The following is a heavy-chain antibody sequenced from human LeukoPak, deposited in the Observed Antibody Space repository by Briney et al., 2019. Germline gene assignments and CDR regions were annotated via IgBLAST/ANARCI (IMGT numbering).Heavy chain of an antibody. V-gene: IGHV3-48*01. CDR2: ISSSSTSI. CDR3: AKGRVATPFDY. J-gene: IGHJ4*02. CDR1: GFSFSSYS. D-gene: IGHD5-12*01. Sequence: GGSLRLSCAASGFSFSSYSMNWVRQAPGKGLEWVSYISSSSTSIYYADSVKGRFTISRDNAKNSLYLQMSSLRDTAIYYCAKGRVATPFDYWGQGTLVTVSS.